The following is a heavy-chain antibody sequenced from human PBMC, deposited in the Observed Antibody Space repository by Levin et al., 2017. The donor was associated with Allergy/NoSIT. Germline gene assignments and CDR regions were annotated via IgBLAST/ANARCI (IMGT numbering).Heavy chain of an antibody. D-gene: IGHD6-13*01. CDR3: VKGSAAAGDLFDY. CDR2: ISWNSGGI. CDR1: GYSLGDYA. V-gene: IGHV3-9*01. Sequence: GVSLRLSCAASGYSLGDYAMHWVRQAPGKGLEWVSSISWNSGGIGYADSVKGRFTISRDNAKNSLYLQMNSLRPEDTALYYCVKGSAAAGDLFDYWGQGTLVTVSS. J-gene: IGHJ4*02.